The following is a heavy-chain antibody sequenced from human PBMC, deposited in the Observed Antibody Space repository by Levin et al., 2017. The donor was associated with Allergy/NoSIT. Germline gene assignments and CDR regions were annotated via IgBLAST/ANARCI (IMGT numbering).Heavy chain of an antibody. CDR3: ARVAGYSYGYYIDY. CDR1: GGSISSGGYS. J-gene: IGHJ4*02. D-gene: IGHD5-18*01. V-gene: IGHV4-30-2*01. CDR2: IYLSGST. Sequence: SQTLSLTCAVSGGSISSGGYSWSWIRQPPGKGLEWIGNIYLSGSTYYNPSLKSRVTISVDRSKNQFSLNLSSVTAADTAVYYCARVAGYSYGYYIDYWGQGTLVTVSS.